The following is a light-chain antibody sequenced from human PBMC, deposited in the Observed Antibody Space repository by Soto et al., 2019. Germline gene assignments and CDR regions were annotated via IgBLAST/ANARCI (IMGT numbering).Light chain of an antibody. J-gene: IGLJ2*01. CDR1: SSDVGGYNY. CDR3: SSYTSSSTLEGVV. CDR2: DVS. V-gene: IGLV2-14*01. Sequence: QSALTQPASVSGSPGQSITISCTGTSSDVGGYNYVSWYQQHPGKAPKLMIYDVSNRPSGVSNRFSGSKSGNTASLTISGLQAEVGADYYCSSYTSSSTLEGVVFGGGTKLTVL.